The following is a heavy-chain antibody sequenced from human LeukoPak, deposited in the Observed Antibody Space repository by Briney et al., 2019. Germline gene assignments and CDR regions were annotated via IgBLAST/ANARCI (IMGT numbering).Heavy chain of an antibody. CDR1: GGTFRNYA. D-gene: IGHD1/OR15-1a*01. J-gene: IGHJ4*02. V-gene: IGHV1-69*13. CDR2: LIPLFGRA. CDR3: ASPKENNDYYFDY. Sequence: SVKVYCRASGGTFRNYALSWVRQAPGQGLEWMGGLIPLFGRAEYAQKFQGRVTIIADEATNTAYLELSSLTSDDTAIYYCASPKENNDYYFDYWGQGTLVTVST.